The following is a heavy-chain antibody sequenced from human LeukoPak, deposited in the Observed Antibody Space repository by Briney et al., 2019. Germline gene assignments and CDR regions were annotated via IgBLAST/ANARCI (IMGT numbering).Heavy chain of an antibody. CDR2: INHSGST. J-gene: IGHJ4*02. CDR1: GGSFSGYY. V-gene: IGHV4-34*01. D-gene: IGHD3-22*01. Sequence: PSETLSLTCAVYGGSFSGYYWSWIRQPPGKGLEWIGEINHSGSTNYNPSLKSRVTISVDMSKNQFSLKLSSVTAADTAVYYCARGDYYDSSGYRYFDYWGQGTLVTVSS. CDR3: ARGDYYDSSGYRYFDY.